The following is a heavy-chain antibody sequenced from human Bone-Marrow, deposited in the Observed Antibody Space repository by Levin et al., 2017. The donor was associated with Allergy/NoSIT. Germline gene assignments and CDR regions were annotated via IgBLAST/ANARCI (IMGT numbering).Heavy chain of an antibody. V-gene: IGHV3-23*01. CDR1: GFTFSSYA. Sequence: GESLKISCTASGFTFSSYAMTWVRQSPGKGLAWVSTMTGGGDYTHYADSVKGRFSISRDNSKHKLYLQMNSLRGEDTGVYYCAKGLSWDGSGTATLDSWGQGTLVTVSS. CDR2: MTGGGDYT. CDR3: AKGLSWDGSGTATLDS. D-gene: IGHD1-26*01. J-gene: IGHJ4*02.